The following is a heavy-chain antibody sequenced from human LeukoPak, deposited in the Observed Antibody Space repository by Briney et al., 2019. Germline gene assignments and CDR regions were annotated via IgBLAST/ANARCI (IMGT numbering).Heavy chain of an antibody. V-gene: IGHV4-34*01. CDR2: INHTGNT. Sequence: ASETLSPTCAVYGGSFSGYYWSWIRQPPGKGLEWTGEINHTGNTNYNPSLKSRVTISEDTSKNQFSLKLSSVTAADTAVYYCARHVRVRGVIPNWFDPWGQGTLVTVSS. CDR3: ARHVRVRGVIPNWFDP. J-gene: IGHJ5*02. D-gene: IGHD3-10*01. CDR1: GGSFSGYY.